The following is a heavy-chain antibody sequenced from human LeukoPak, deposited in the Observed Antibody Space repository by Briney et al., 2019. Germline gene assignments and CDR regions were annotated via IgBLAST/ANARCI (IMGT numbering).Heavy chain of an antibody. Sequence: GGSLRLSCAASGFNFRSYGMHWVRQVPGKGLEWVAFIRHDGSDKYYADSVRGRFTITRDNSDETLYLQMSSLRVDDTAVYYCAKLGRVSVALYHFDYWGQGTLVTVSS. CDR3: AKLGRVSVALYHFDY. D-gene: IGHD6-19*01. CDR1: GFNFRSYG. V-gene: IGHV3-30*02. J-gene: IGHJ4*02. CDR2: IRHDGSDK.